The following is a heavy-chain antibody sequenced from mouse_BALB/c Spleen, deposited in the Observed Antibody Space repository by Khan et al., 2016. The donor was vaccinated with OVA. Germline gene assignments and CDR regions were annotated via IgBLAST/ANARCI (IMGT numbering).Heavy chain of an antibody. CDR1: GFTFSGFG. CDR2: ISSGSSTI. D-gene: IGHD2-3*01. Sequence: EVELVESGGGLVQPGGSRKLSCAASGFTFSGFGMHWVRQAPEKGLEWVAYISSGSSTIYYADTVKGRFTISRDNPKNTLFLQMTSLRSEDTAMYYCARRRIYDGYYGGAMDDWGQGTSVTVSS. CDR3: ARRRIYDGYYGGAMDD. J-gene: IGHJ4*01. V-gene: IGHV5-17*02.